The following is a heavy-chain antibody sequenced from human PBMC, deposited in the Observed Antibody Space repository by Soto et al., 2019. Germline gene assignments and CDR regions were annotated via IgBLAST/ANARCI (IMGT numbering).Heavy chain of an antibody. J-gene: IGHJ4*02. CDR1: GFTFSNYA. CDR3: AKGFFPIQLWLSVGY. V-gene: IGHV3-23*01. Sequence: PGGSLRLSCAASGFTFSNYAMSWVRQAPGKGLEWVSAIGGSGDWTYYADSVKGRFIISRDNSKNTLSLQMNSLRAEDTAVYYCAKGFFPIQLWLSVGYWGQGTVVTVSS. CDR2: IGGSGDWT. D-gene: IGHD5-18*01.